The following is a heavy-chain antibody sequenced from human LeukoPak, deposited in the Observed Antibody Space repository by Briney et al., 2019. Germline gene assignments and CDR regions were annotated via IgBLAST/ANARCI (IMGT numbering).Heavy chain of an antibody. CDR1: GFTFSSYD. J-gene: IGHJ3*02. CDR2: IKQDGSEK. D-gene: IGHD5/OR15-5a*01. Sequence: GGSLRLSCAASGFTFSSYDMSWVRQAPGKGLEWVANIKQDGSEKYYVDSVKGRFTISRDNAKNSLYLQMNSLRAEDTAVYYCAREGVYDIDAFDIWGQGTMVTVSS. V-gene: IGHV3-7*01. CDR3: AREGVYDIDAFDI.